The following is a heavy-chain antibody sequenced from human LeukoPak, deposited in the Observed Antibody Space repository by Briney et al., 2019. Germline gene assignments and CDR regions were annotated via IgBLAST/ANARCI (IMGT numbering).Heavy chain of an antibody. CDR3: ARRGTTVITDC. CDR1: GYPFSDHY. J-gene: IGHJ4*02. V-gene: IGHV1-2*02. Sequence: ASVKVSCKASGYPFSDHYLHWVRQAPGQGLEWMGWINPNGGGANYAQKFQGRVTMTRDTSISTAYMELSSLRSDDTAVYYCARRGTTVITDCWGQGTLVTVSS. CDR2: INPNGGGA. D-gene: IGHD4-17*01.